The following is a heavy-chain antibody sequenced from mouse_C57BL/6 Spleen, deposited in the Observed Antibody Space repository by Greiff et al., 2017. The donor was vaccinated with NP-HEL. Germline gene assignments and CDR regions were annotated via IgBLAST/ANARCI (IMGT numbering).Heavy chain of an antibody. Sequence: VQLQQSGAELVRPGASVKLSCKASGYTFTDYYINWVKQRPGQGLEWIARIYPGSGNTYYNEKFKGKATLTAEKSSSTAYMQLSSLTSEDSAVYFCARPIDHYCGSSYGYFDVWGTGTTVTVSS. D-gene: IGHD1-1*01. J-gene: IGHJ1*03. CDR1: GYTFTDYY. CDR3: ARPIDHYCGSSYGYFDV. CDR2: IYPGSGNT. V-gene: IGHV1-76*01.